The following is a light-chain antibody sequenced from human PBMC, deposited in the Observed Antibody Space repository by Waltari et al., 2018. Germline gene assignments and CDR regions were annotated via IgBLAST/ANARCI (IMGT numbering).Light chain of an antibody. CDR2: GAS. CDR1: RSVAVN. J-gene: IGKJ1*01. Sequence: EIVMTQSPATLSVSPGERATLSCRASRSVAVNLAWYQQKPGQAPRLLRYGASSRAPGFPARFSGSGSDPEFTLTINNIQSEDFAVYYCQQYNNCPPATFGQGTRVEVK. CDR3: QQYNNCPPAT. V-gene: IGKV3-15*01.